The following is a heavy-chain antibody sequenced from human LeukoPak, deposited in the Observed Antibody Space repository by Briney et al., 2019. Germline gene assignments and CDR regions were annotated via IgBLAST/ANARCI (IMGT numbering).Heavy chain of an antibody. V-gene: IGHV3-9*01. J-gene: IGHJ4*02. D-gene: IGHD5-24*01. CDR1: GFTFDDYA. CDR3: ARRVATTPFDY. Sequence: PGGSLRLSCAASGFTFDDYAMHWVRQAPGKGLEWVSGISWNSGSIGYADSVKGRFTISRDNAKNSLYLQMNSLRAEDTAVYYCARRVATTPFDYWGQGTLVTVSS. CDR2: ISWNSGSI.